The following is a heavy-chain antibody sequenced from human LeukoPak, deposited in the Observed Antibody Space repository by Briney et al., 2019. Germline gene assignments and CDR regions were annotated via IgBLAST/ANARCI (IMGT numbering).Heavy chain of an antibody. CDR3: ARDSFYGSGSYYRYTFDY. CDR1: GFPVSSNY. J-gene: IGHJ4*02. CDR2: IYTGGST. D-gene: IGHD3-10*01. V-gene: IGHV3-53*01. Sequence: PGGSLRLSFAASGFPVSSNYMSWVRQAPGKGLGGVSFIYTGGSTYYADSVKDRFTISRDNSKNKLYLQMNSLRAEGTAVYYCARDSFYGSGSYYRYTFDYWGQGTLVTVSS.